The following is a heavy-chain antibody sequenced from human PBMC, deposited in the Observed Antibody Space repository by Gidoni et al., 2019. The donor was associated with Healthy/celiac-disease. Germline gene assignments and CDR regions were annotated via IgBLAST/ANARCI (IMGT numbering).Heavy chain of an antibody. J-gene: IGHJ4*02. V-gene: IGHV3-21*01. D-gene: IGHD3-22*01. CDR1: GFTFSSYS. CDR3: ARDGYYYDSSGYCGY. Sequence: ELQLVESGGGLVKPGGSLRLSCAASGFTFSSYSMSWVGQAPGKGLEWVSSISSSSSYIYYADSVKGRFTISRDNAKNSLYLQMNSLRAEDTAVYYCARDGYYYDSSGYCGYWGQGTLVTVSS. CDR2: ISSSSSYI.